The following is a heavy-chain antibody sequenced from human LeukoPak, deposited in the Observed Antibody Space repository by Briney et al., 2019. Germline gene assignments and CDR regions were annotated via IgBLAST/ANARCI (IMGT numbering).Heavy chain of an antibody. CDR1: GYTFTSYD. CDR2: INPNSGGT. Sequence: ASVKVSCKASGYTFTSYDINWVRQAPGQGLEWMGWINPNSGGTNYAQKFQGRVTMTRDTSISTAYMELSRLRSDDTAVYYCARDRPDGGLLDHYYMDVWGKGTTVTVSS. J-gene: IGHJ6*03. V-gene: IGHV1-2*02. D-gene: IGHD1-26*01. CDR3: ARDRPDGGLLDHYYMDV.